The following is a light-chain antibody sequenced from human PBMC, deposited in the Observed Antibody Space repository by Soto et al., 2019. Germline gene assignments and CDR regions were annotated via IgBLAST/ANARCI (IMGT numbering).Light chain of an antibody. Sequence: EIVLTQSPGTLSLSPGERAILSCRGSQSVSSSYLAWYQQKPGQAPRLLIYGASGRATGIPDRFGGSGSGTDFTLTITRLEPEDFAVYYCQQYGSSPGITFGQGTRLEIK. J-gene: IGKJ5*01. CDR3: QQYGSSPGIT. CDR2: GAS. V-gene: IGKV3-20*01. CDR1: QSVSSSY.